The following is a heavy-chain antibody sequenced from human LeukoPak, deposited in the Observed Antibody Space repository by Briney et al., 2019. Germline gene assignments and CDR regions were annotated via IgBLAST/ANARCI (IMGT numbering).Heavy chain of an antibody. V-gene: IGHV3-48*03. CDR3: ARASDYGDYGIDY. CDR2: ISSSGTTK. CDR1: GFTFSGYE. J-gene: IGHJ4*02. Sequence: GGSLRLSCAASGFTFSGYEMNWVRQAPGKGLEWVSYISSSGTTKYYADSVKGRFTISGDNAKNSLYLQMNSLRAEDTAVYYCARASDYGDYGIDYWGQGTLVTVSS. D-gene: IGHD4-17*01.